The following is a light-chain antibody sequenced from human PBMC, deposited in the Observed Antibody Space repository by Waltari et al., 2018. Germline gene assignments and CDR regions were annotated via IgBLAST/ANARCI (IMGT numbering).Light chain of an antibody. CDR1: QGLSSW. V-gene: IGKV1-12*01. CDR3: QQAASFPLT. CDR2: AAS. J-gene: IGKJ4*01. Sequence: DIQMTQSPSSVSASVGDRVTITCRASQGLSSWLAWYQQKPGRAPNLLIYAASSLQSGVPARFSGSGSGTEFTLTISSLQPDDFATYYCQQAASFPLTFGGGTKVEIK.